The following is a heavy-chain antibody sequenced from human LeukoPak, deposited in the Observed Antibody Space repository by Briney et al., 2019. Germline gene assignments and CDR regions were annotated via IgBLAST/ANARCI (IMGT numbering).Heavy chain of an antibody. CDR1: GFTFSSYA. J-gene: IGHJ4*02. CDR3: AKDPLYCSSTSCYVGSAAY. D-gene: IGHD2-2*01. CDR2: ISGSGGST. Sequence: GGSLRLSCAASGFTFSSYAMSWVRQAPGKGLEWVSAISGSGGSTYYADSVKGRFTISRDNPKNTLYLQMNSLRAEDTAVYYCAKDPLYCSSTSCYVGSAAYWGQGTLVTVSS. V-gene: IGHV3-23*01.